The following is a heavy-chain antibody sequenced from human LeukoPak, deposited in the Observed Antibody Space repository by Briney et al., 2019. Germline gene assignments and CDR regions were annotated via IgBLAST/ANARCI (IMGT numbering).Heavy chain of an antibody. Sequence: SVKVSCKASGGTFSSYAISWVRQAPGQGLEWMGGIIPIFGTANYAQKFQGRVTITTDESTSTACMELSSLRSEDTAVYYCARGATIFGSMDVWGKGTTVTVSS. J-gene: IGHJ6*03. D-gene: IGHD3-3*01. CDR2: IIPIFGTA. CDR3: ARGATIFGSMDV. CDR1: GGTFSSYA. V-gene: IGHV1-69*05.